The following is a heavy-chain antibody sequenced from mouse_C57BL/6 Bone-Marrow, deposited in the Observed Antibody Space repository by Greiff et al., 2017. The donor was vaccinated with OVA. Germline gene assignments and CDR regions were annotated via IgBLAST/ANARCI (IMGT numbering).Heavy chain of an antibody. CDR3: ARDGNGNYPFAY. CDR2: SRNKANDYTT. D-gene: IGHD2-1*01. CDR1: GFTFSDFY. J-gene: IGHJ3*01. V-gene: IGHV7-1*01. Sequence: EVMLVESGGGLVQSGRSLRLSCATSGFTFSDFYMEWVRQAPGKGLEWIAASRNKANDYTTEYSASVKGRFIVSRDTSQSILYLQMNALRAEDTAIYYCARDGNGNYPFAYWGQGTLVTVSA.